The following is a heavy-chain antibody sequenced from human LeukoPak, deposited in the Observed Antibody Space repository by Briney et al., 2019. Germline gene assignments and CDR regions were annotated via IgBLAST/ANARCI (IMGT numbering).Heavy chain of an antibody. CDR1: GFTFSSYG. CDR3: AKDLRGRGDY. J-gene: IGHJ4*02. Sequence: GGSLRLSCAASGFTFSSYGMHWVRQAPGKGLEWVAVISYDGSNKYYADSVKGRFTISRDSSKNTLYLQMNSLRAEDTAVYYCAKDLRGRGDYWGQGTLVTVSS. CDR2: ISYDGSNK. V-gene: IGHV3-30*18.